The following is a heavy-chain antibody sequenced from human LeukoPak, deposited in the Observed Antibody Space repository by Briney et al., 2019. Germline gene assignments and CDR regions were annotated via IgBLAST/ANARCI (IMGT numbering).Heavy chain of an antibody. J-gene: IGHJ4*02. CDR1: GYSFTSYW. CDR3: ARPRDSAYCDY. CDR2: IYPGDSDT. D-gene: IGHD3-22*01. Sequence: GESLKISCKGSGYSFTSYWNGWVRQMPGKGLEWMGIIYPGDSDTRYSPSFQGQVTISADKSISTAYLQWSSLKSSDTAMYYWARPRDSAYCDYWGQGTLVTVSS. V-gene: IGHV5-51*01.